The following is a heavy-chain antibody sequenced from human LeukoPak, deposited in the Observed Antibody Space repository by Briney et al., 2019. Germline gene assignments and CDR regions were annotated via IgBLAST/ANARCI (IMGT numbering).Heavy chain of an antibody. J-gene: IGHJ5*02. V-gene: IGHV3-30*18. CDR2: MSHDVSSE. D-gene: IGHD3-16*01. Sequence: GGSLRLSCAATGFTFSSFGMHWVSQAPGKWLEWVAFMSHDVSSEYYVDSVKGRFSISRDNSKNTLYLQMNSLRVEDTALYYCAKDWGSIDWYNWFDPWGQGTLVTVSS. CDR1: GFTFSSFG. CDR3: AKDWGSIDWYNWFDP.